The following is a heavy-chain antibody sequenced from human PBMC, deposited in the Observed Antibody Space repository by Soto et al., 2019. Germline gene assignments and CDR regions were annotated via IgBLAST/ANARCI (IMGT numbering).Heavy chain of an antibody. CDR1: GGSISSGGYY. CDR2: IYYSGST. D-gene: IGHD3-22*01. V-gene: IGHV4-31*03. CDR3: ARDSPSGRVPYDYYDSSGSHYDFDY. Sequence: SETLSLTCTVSGGSISSGGYYWSWIRQHPGKGLEWIGYIYYSGSTYYNPSLKSRVTISVDTSKNQFSLKLSSVTAADTAVYYCARDSPSGRVPYDYYDSSGSHYDFDYWGQGTLVNVSS. J-gene: IGHJ4*02.